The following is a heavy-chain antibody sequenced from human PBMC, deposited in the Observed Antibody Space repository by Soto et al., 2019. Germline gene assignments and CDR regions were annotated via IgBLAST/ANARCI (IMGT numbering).Heavy chain of an antibody. V-gene: IGHV5-51*01. D-gene: IGHD3-3*01. CDR3: ARHPYYDFWSGYFPLDY. CDR2: IYPGDSDT. Sequence: PGESLKISCKGSGYSFTSYWIGWVRQMPGKGLEWMGIIYPGDSDTRYSPSFQGQVTISADKSNSTAYLQWSSLKASDTAMYYCARHPYYDFWSGYFPLDYWGQGTLVTVSS. CDR1: GYSFTSYW. J-gene: IGHJ4*02.